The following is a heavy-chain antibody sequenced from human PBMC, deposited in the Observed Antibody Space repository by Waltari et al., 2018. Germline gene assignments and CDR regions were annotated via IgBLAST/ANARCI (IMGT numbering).Heavy chain of an antibody. D-gene: IGHD2-2*01. CDR2: INHSGST. CDR3: ARGQRSSTGNWFDP. Sequence: QVQLQQWGAGLLKPSETLSLTCAVYGGSFSGYYWSWIRQPPGKGLEWIGEINHSGSTNYNPSLKGRVTISVDTSKNQFSLKLSSVTAADTAVYYCARGQRSSTGNWFDPWGQGTLVTVSS. CDR1: GGSFSGYY. J-gene: IGHJ5*02. V-gene: IGHV4-34*01.